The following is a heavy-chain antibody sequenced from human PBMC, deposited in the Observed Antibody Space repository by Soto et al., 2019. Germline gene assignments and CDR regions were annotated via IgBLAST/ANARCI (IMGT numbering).Heavy chain of an antibody. CDR1: GFTFSSYA. CDR2: ISSDGSDK. Sequence: SGGSLRLSCAASGFTFSSYAMHWVRQAPGKGLEWVAVISSDGSDKFYADAVKGRFTISRDSSENTLHLQMSSLRTEDTAVYYCARSLYATSSDWFDPWGQGTLVTVSS. V-gene: IGHV3-30*14. CDR3: ARSLYATSSDWFDP. J-gene: IGHJ5*02. D-gene: IGHD2-8*01.